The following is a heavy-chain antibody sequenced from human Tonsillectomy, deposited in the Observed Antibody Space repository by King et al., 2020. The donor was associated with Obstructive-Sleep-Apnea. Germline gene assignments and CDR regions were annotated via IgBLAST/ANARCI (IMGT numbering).Heavy chain of an antibody. V-gene: IGHV4-31*03. J-gene: IGHJ3*02. CDR3: ARGAMTLGAFDI. D-gene: IGHD2-2*01. CDR1: GGAISSVGYY. Sequence: QLQESGPGLVKPSQTLSLTCTVSGGAISSVGYYWSWIRQHPGKGLEWIGYIYYSGSTYYNPSLKSRVTISVDTSKNQFSLKLISVTAADTAVYYCARGAMTLGAFDIWGQGTMVTVSS. CDR2: IYYSGST.